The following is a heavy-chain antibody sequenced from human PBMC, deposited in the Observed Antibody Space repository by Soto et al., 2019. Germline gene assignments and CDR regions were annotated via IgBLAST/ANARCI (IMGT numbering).Heavy chain of an antibody. CDR3: AKASRPLQDAFDI. J-gene: IGHJ3*02. V-gene: IGHV3-30*18. CDR2: ISYDGSNK. Sequence: QVQLVESGGGEVQPGRSLRLSCAASGFTFSSYGMHWVRQAPGKGLEWVAVISYDGSNKYYADSVKGRFTISRDNSKNTLYLQMNSLRAEDTAVYYCAKASRPLQDAFDIWGQGTMVTVSS. CDR1: GFTFSSYG.